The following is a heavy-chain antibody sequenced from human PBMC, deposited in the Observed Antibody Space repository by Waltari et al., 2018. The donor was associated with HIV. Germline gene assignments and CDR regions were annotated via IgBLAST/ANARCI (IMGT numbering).Heavy chain of an antibody. J-gene: IGHJ3*02. CDR3: ARDSSSWYNAFDI. CDR1: GFTASSNY. D-gene: IGHD6-13*01. CDR2: IYSGGST. V-gene: IGHV3-53*01. Sequence: EVQLVESGGGLIQPGGSLRLSCAASGFTASSNYMSWVRQAPGKGLEWVSVIYSGGSTYYADSVKGRFTISRDNSKNTLYLQMNSLRAEDTAVYYCARDSSSWYNAFDIWGQGTMVTVSS.